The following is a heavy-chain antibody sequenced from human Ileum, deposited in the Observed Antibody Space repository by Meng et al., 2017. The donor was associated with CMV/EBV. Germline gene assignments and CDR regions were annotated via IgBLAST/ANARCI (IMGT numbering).Heavy chain of an antibody. CDR1: GFTFSSYA. V-gene: IGHV3-74*01. CDR3: ARNPSGRYGEFQD. D-gene: IGHD1-26*01. J-gene: IGHJ1*01. Sequence: GGSLRLSCAVSGFTFSSYAMSWVRQVPGKGLVWVSRINSDGSSTGYADSVKGRFTIPRDNAKNTLYLQMNSLRVEDTAVYYCARNPSGRYGEFQDWGQGTLVTVSS. CDR2: INSDGSST.